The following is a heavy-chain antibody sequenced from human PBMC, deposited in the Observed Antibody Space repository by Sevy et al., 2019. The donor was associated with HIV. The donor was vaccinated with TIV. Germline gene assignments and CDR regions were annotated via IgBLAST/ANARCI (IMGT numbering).Heavy chain of an antibody. Sequence: ASVKVSCKASGYTFTGYYMHWVRQAPGQGLEWMGWINPKRGGQNYAQKFQGRVTMTRDTSISTAYMELSRLRSDDTAVYYCASGVLRPYDAFDIWGQGTMVTVSS. V-gene: IGHV1-2*02. CDR3: ASGVLRPYDAFDI. J-gene: IGHJ3*02. CDR2: INPKRGGQ. D-gene: IGHD3-3*01. CDR1: GYTFTGYY.